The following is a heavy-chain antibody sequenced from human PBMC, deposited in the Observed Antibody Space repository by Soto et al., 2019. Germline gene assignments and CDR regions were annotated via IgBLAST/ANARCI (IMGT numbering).Heavy chain of an antibody. CDR3: ARSGATGHFDY. CDR2: IWYDGSNK. D-gene: IGHD5-12*01. J-gene: IGHJ4*02. V-gene: IGHV3-33*01. Sequence: GGSLRLSCAASGFTFSSYGMHWVRQAPGKGLEWVAVIWYDGSNKYYADSVKGRFTISRDNSKNTLYLQMNSLRAEDTAVYYCARSGATGHFDYRGQGTLVTGSS. CDR1: GFTFSSYG.